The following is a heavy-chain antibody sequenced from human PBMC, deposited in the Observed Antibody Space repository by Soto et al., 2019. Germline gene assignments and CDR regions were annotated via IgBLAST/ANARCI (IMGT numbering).Heavy chain of an antibody. Sequence: GGSLRLSCAASGFTFSSYGMHWVRQAPGKGLEWVAVIWYDGSNKYYADSVKGRFTISRDNSKNTLYLQMNSLRAEDTAVYYCARAPDIAAAGTYLDYWGQGTLVTVSS. J-gene: IGHJ4*02. CDR2: IWYDGSNK. D-gene: IGHD6-13*01. CDR1: GFTFSSYG. CDR3: ARAPDIAAAGTYLDY. V-gene: IGHV3-33*01.